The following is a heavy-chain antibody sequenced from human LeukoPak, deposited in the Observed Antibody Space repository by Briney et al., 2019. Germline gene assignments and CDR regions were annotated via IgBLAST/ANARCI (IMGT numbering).Heavy chain of an antibody. CDR1: GYXFTGKF. CDR3: ARDREGLAYFDF. J-gene: IGHJ4*02. Sequence: ASVRVSRKASGYXFTGKFIHWVRQAPGRGLEWMGWIDPNSGGTDYAQKFQGRVTMTRDTSIATAYMDLSRLISDDTAVYYCARDREGLAYFDFWGQGTLVTVSS. V-gene: IGHV1-2*02. CDR2: IDPNSGGT. D-gene: IGHD3/OR15-3a*01.